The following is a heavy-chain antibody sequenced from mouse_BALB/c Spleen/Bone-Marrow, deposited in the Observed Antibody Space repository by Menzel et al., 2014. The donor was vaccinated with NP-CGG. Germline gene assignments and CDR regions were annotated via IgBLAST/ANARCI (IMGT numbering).Heavy chain of an antibody. CDR1: GYSFTGYT. Sequence: LMESGASMKISCKASGYSFTGYTMNWVKQSHGKNLEWIGLINPYNGGTSYNQKFKGKATLTVDKSSSTAYMELLSLTSEDSAVYYCARWDYYGYTMDYWGQGTSVTVFS. V-gene: IGHV1-26*01. CDR2: INPYNGGT. CDR3: ARWDYYGYTMDY. D-gene: IGHD1-1*01. J-gene: IGHJ4*01.